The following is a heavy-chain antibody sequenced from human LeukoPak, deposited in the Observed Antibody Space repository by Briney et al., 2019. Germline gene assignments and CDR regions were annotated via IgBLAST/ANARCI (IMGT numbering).Heavy chain of an antibody. J-gene: IGHJ3*02. CDR1: GFTFGDYA. D-gene: IGHD2-2*02. V-gene: IGHV3-49*03. Sequence: TGGSLRLSCTASGFTFGDYAMSWFRQAPGKGLEWVGFIRSKAYGGTTEYAASVKGRFTISRDDSKSAAYLQMNSLKTEDTAVYYCTREYTLLAFDIWGQGTMVTVSS. CDR3: TREYTLLAFDI. CDR2: IRSKAYGGTT.